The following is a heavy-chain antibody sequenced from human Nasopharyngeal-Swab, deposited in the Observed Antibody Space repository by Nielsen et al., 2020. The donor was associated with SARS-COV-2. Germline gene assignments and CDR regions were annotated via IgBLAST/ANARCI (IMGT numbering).Heavy chain of an antibody. V-gene: IGHV1-8*01. CDR1: GYTFTSYD. Sequence: ASVKVSCKASGYTFTSYDINWVRQATGQGLEWMGWMNPNSGNTGYAQKFQGRVTMTRNTSISTAYMELSSLRSEDTAVYYCARGGLSHNYYGMDVWGQGTTVTVSS. CDR2: MNPNSGNT. D-gene: IGHD2/OR15-2a*01. J-gene: IGHJ6*02. CDR3: ARGGLSHNYYGMDV.